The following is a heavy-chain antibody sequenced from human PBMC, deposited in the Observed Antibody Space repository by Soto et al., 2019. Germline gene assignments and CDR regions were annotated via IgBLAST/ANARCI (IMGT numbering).Heavy chain of an antibody. CDR2: IWYDGSNK. D-gene: IGHD2-2*01. CDR3: ASLYCSSTSCPGAGYMDV. CDR1: GFTFSSYG. J-gene: IGHJ6*03. Sequence: PGGSLRLSCAASGFTFSSYGMHWVRQAPGKGLEWVAVIWYDGSNKYYADSVKGRFTIPRDNPKNTLYLQMNSLRAEDTAVYYCASLYCSSTSCPGAGYMDVWGKGTTVTVSS. V-gene: IGHV3-33*01.